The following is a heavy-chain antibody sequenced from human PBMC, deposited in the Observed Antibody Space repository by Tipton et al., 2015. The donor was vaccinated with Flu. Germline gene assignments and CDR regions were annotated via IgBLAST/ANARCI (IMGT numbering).Heavy chain of an antibody. D-gene: IGHD4-11*01. J-gene: IGHJ5*02. V-gene: IGHV4-61*02. CDR3: ARRDYSNYVSEPKNWFDP. CDR2: IHTSGVA. Sequence: TLSLTCTVSSDSISSGSYYWNWLRQPAGKGLEWIGRIHTSGVANHNPSLKSRVTISLDTSNNRFSLNLSSVTAADTAMYYCARRDYSNYVSEPKNWFDPWGQGTLVTVSS. CDR1: SDSISSGSYY.